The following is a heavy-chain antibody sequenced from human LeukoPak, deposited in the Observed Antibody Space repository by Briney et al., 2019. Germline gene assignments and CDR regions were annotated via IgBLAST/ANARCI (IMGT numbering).Heavy chain of an antibody. D-gene: IGHD2-2*01. CDR1: GGSISSGSYY. CDR3: ARHWRGYQLLGFDY. CDR2: IYTSGST. Sequence: SETLSLTCTVSGGSISSGSYYWSWIRQPAGKGLEWIGRIYTSGSTNYNPSLKSRVTISVDTSKNQFSLKLSSVTAADTAVYYCARHWRGYQLLGFDYWGQGTLVTVSS. J-gene: IGHJ4*02. V-gene: IGHV4-61*02.